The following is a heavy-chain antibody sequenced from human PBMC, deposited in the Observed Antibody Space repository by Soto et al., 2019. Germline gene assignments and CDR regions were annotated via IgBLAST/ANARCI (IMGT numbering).Heavy chain of an antibody. CDR2: ISSSSSYI. CDR1: GFTFSSYS. J-gene: IGHJ4*02. V-gene: IGHV3-21*01. CDR3: ARDQPGYSYGYGLGY. Sequence: EVQLVESGGGLVKPGGSLRLSCAASGFTFSSYSMNWVRQAPGKGLEWVSSISSSSSYIYYADSVKGRCTISRDNAKNSLYLQMNSLRAEDTAVYYCARDQPGYSYGYGLGYWCQGTRVTVSS. D-gene: IGHD5-18*01.